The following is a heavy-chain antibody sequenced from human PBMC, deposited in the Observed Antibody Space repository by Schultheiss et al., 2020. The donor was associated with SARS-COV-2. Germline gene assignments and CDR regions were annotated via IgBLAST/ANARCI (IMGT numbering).Heavy chain of an antibody. J-gene: IGHJ4*02. CDR3: AKDGEDYYDSSGPIDY. D-gene: IGHD3-22*01. CDR1: GFTFSSYA. V-gene: IGHV3-23*01. Sequence: GGSLRLSCAASGFTFSSYAMSWVRQAPGKGLEWVSAISGSGGSTYYADSVKGRFTISRDNSKNTLYLQMNSLRAEDTAVYYCAKDGEDYYDSSGPIDYWGQGTLVTVSS. CDR2: ISGSGGST.